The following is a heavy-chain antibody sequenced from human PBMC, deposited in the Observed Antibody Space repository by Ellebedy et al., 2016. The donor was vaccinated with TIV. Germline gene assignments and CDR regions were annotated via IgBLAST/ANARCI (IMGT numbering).Heavy chain of an antibody. CDR2: MSYDGGNE. CDR1: GFTFSNYA. CDR3: ARAPHYYGSGTLDFDS. D-gene: IGHD3-10*01. J-gene: IGHJ4*02. V-gene: IGHV3-30-3*01. Sequence: GGSLRLSXEASGFTFSNYAMHWVRRAPGKGLEWVAVMSYDGGNEYYADSVKGRFTISRDNSKNMLYLQMNSLRPEDTAVYYCARAPHYYGSGTLDFDSWGQGTLVTVSS.